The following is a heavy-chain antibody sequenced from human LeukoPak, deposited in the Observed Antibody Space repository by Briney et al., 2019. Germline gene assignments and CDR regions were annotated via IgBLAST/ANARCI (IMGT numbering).Heavy chain of an antibody. CDR2: ISGSGGST. CDR1: GFTFSSNA. Sequence: GGSLRLSCAATGFTFSSNAMSWVRQAPGKGLEWVSAISGSGGSTYYADSVKGRFTISRDNSKNTLYLQMNSLRAEDTAVYYCAGEKYSSGWYIGYFDLWGRGTLVPVSS. V-gene: IGHV3-23*01. D-gene: IGHD6-19*01. CDR3: AGEKYSSGWYIGYFDL. J-gene: IGHJ2*01.